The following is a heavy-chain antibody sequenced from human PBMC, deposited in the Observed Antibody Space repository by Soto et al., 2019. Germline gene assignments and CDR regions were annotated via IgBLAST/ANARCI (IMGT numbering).Heavy chain of an antibody. CDR2: IYYSGST. CDR1: GDSISSNGYY. V-gene: IGHV4-31*03. J-gene: IGHJ6*02. CDR3: ARDFRGCSSSNWCPLSYFYYYGMDV. Sequence: SETLSLTCTVSGDSISSNGYYWSWIRQHPGKGLEWIGYIYYSGSTNYNPSLKSRVTISADTSKSQFSLKLSSVTAADTAVYYCARDFRGCSSSNWCPLSYFYYYGMDVWGQGTTVTVSS. D-gene: IGHD2-2*01.